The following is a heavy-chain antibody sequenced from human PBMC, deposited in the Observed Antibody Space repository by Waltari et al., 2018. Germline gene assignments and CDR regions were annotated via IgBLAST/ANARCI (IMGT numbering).Heavy chain of an antibody. CDR3: ARVGLAVAGYDAFDI. D-gene: IGHD6-13*01. CDR1: GASISSGDYY. V-gene: IGHV4-30-4*08. Sequence: QVQLQESGPGLVRPSQTLSLTCTVSGASISSGDYYWSWIRQPPGKGLEWIRHIYYSGTTYYDPSLKSRLAISVDTSKNQFSLNLSSVTAADTAVYFCARVGLAVAGYDAFDIWGQGTMVTVSS. J-gene: IGHJ3*02. CDR2: IYYSGTT.